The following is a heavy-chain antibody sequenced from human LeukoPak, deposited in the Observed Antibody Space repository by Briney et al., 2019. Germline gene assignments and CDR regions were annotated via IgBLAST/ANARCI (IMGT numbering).Heavy chain of an antibody. CDR1: GFSFGSYW. Sequence: QPGGSLRLTCAASGFSFGSYWMTWVRQAPGKGPEWVATIKHDGSEKNYVDSVKGRFTISRDNSKNTLYLQMNSLRAEDTAVYYCAKPITIFGVVIMYFDYWGQGTLVTVSS. V-gene: IGHV3-7*03. CDR2: IKHDGSEK. J-gene: IGHJ4*02. D-gene: IGHD3-3*01. CDR3: AKPITIFGVVIMYFDY.